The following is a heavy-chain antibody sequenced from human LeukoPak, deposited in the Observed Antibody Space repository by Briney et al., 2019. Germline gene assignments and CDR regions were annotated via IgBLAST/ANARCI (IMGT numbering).Heavy chain of an antibody. CDR2: VNHSGST. D-gene: IGHD4-23*01. CDR1: GFTFSDYY. Sequence: LSCAASGFTFSDYYMTWIRQPPGKGLEWIGEVNHSGSTNYNPSLKSRVTISVDTSKNQFSLKLSSVTAADTAVYYCARVDYGGNSDWGYFDYWGQGTLVTVSS. CDR3: ARVDYGGNSDWGYFDY. V-gene: IGHV4-34*01. J-gene: IGHJ4*02.